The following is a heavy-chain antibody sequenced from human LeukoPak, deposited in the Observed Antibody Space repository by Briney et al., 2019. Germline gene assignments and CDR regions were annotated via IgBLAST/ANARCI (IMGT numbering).Heavy chain of an antibody. J-gene: IGHJ6*02. CDR1: GFTLTSGW. CDR3: ARGSHYAMAV. V-gene: IGHV3-74*01. Sequence: GGALRLSCAASGFTLTSGWMHWVRQGPGKGLVWVSRINTDGSSTTYADSVKSRVTISRDNAKNTLYQQMNSLRAEDTTVYYCARGSHYAMAVWGQGHRAPVSS. CDR2: INTDGSST.